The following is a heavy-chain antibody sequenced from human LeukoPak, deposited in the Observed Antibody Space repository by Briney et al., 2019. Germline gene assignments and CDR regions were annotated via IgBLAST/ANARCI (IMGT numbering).Heavy chain of an antibody. CDR2: ISSSSSTI. Sequence: PGGSLRLSCAASGFTFSSYAMSWVRQAPGKGLEWVSYISSSSSTIYYADSVKGRFTISRDNAKNSLYLQMNSLRAEDTALYHCARVSLSGSYYYYYYMDVWGKGTTVTVSS. V-gene: IGHV3-48*04. J-gene: IGHJ6*03. CDR3: ARVSLSGSYYYYYYMDV. CDR1: GFTFSSYA. D-gene: IGHD1-26*01.